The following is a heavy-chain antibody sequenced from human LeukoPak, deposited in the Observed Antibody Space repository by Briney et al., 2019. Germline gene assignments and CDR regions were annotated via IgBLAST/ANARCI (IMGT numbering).Heavy chain of an antibody. CDR1: AFTFGNFH. CDR3: ARDPFRSGSYWTESVGHSLDY. V-gene: IGHV3-30-3*01. CDR2: VSNSGNNQ. J-gene: IGHJ4*02. Sequence: GGSLRLSCAASAFTFGNFHMHWVRQAPGKGLEWVALVSNSGNNQYYTDSVKGRFIITRDNVRNTLYLQMNTLRPEDTAVYYCARDPFRSGSYWTESVGHSLDYWGQGTLVTVSS. D-gene: IGHD3-10*01.